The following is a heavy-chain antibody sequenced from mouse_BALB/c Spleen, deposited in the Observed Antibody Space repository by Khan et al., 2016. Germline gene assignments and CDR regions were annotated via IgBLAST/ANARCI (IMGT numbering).Heavy chain of an antibody. CDR3: ANYGSDYWYFDV. V-gene: IGHV3-2*02. J-gene: IGHJ1*01. D-gene: IGHD1-1*01. CDR2: ITYSAST. Sequence: EVQLQESGPGLVKPSQSLSLTCTVTGYSITSDYAWNWIRQFPGNKLEWMGYITYSASTSYNPSLKSRISINRDTSKNQFFLQLNSVTTEDPATDYGANYGSDYWYFDVWGAGTTVTVSS. CDR1: GYSITSDYA.